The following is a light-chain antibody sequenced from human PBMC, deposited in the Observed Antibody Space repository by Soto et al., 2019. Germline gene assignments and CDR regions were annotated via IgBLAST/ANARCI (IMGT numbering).Light chain of an antibody. J-gene: IGKJ1*01. CDR2: DAS. Sequence: DIQMTQSPSTLSASVGDRVTITCRASQGISSLLAWYQQKPGTAPKLLIFDASSLHSGVPSRFSGSGSGTEFTLTISGLLPEDLATYYCQQYSTFRSVGQGTKVEIK. V-gene: IGKV1-5*01. CDR1: QGISSL. CDR3: QQYSTFRS.